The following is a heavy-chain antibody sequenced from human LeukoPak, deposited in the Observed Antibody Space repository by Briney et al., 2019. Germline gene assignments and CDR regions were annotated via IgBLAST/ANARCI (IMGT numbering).Heavy chain of an antibody. CDR1: GIAVSSNY. CDR2: IYSDGRT. J-gene: IGHJ4*02. V-gene: IGHV3-53*01. CDR3: AKVKGRYGDGCFDC. Sequence: GGSLRLSCAASGIAVSSNYMSWVRQAPRKGLEWGSVIYSDGRTYYADSVKGRFIISRDKSKNTLYLQMNSLRVEDTAVYYCAKVKGRYGDGCFDCWGQGTLVSVSS. D-gene: IGHD3-16*01.